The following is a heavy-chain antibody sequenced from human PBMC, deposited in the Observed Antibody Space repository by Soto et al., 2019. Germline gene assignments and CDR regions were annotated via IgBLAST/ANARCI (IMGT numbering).Heavy chain of an antibody. CDR3: ARIGYGSGLYCFDY. Sequence: WTWLRQPPGKGLEWIGYIYYSGTTNYNPSLKSRVTISTDTSRNQISLKLGSVTAADTAVYYCARIGYGSGLYCFDYWGQGTLVTVSS. V-gene: IGHV4-59*01. J-gene: IGHJ4*02. CDR2: IYYSGTT. D-gene: IGHD3-10*01.